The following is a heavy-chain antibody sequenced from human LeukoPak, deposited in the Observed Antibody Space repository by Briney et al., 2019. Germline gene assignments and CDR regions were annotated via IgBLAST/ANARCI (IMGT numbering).Heavy chain of an antibody. CDR3: ARLRLLWFGELGPLDY. J-gene: IGHJ4*02. D-gene: IGHD3-10*01. V-gene: IGHV4-59*10. Sequence: SETLSLTCAVYGGSFSGCYWSWIRQPPGKGLEWIGRIYTSGSTNYNPSLKSRVTMSVDTSKNQFSLKLSSVTAADTAVYYCARLRLLWFGELGPLDYWGQGTLVTVSS. CDR2: IYTSGST. CDR1: GGSFSGCY.